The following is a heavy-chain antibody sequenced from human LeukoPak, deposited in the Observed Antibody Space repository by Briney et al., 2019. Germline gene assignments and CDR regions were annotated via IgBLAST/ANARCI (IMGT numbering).Heavy chain of an antibody. V-gene: IGHV1-2*06. J-gene: IGHJ3*02. Sequence: ASVKVSCKASGYTFTGYYMHWVRQAPGQGLELMVRINPNSCGTNYAQKFQGRVTMTRDTSISTAYMELSRLRSDDTAVYYCARLPLQGGYCSSTSCYGGGAFDIWGQGTMVTVSS. CDR1: GYTFTGYY. D-gene: IGHD2-2*01. CDR2: INPNSCGT. CDR3: ARLPLQGGYCSSTSCYGGGAFDI.